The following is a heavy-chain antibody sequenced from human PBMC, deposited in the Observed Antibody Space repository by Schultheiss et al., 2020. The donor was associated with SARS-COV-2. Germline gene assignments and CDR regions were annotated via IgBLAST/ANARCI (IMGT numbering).Heavy chain of an antibody. J-gene: IGHJ4*02. CDR2: IYHSGST. D-gene: IGHD3-16*01. V-gene: IGHV4-39*07. CDR3: ASGGRYYFDY. Sequence: SETLSLTCTVSGGSISSYYWGWIRQPPGKGLEWIGSIYHSGSTYYNPSLKSRVTISVDTSKNQFSLKLSSVTAADTAVYYCASGGRYYFDYWGQGTLVTVSS. CDR1: GGSISSYY.